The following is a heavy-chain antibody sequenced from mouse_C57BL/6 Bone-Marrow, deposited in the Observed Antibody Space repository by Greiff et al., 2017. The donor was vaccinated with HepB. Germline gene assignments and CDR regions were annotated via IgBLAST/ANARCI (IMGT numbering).Heavy chain of an antibody. CDR1: GYTFTSYT. D-gene: IGHD1-1*01. V-gene: IGHV1-4*01. Sequence: VQGVESGAELARPGASVKMSCKASGYTFTSYTMHWVKQRPGQGLEWIGYINPSSGYTKYNQKFKDKATLTADKSSSTAYMQLSSLTSEDSAVYYCARSGNYYGSSFYFDYWGQGTTLTVSS. J-gene: IGHJ2*01. CDR2: INPSSGYT. CDR3: ARSGNYYGSSFYFDY.